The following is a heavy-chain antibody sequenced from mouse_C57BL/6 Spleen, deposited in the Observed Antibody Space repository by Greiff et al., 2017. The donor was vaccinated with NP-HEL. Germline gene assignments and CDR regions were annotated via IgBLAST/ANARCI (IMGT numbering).Heavy chain of an antibody. Sequence: QVQLQQSGAELVRPGASVKLSCKASGYTFTDYYINWVKQRPGQGLEWIARIYPGSGNTYYNEKFKGKATLTAEKSSSTAYMQLSSLTSEDSAVYFCARSSNLAWFAYWGQGTLVTVSA. J-gene: IGHJ3*01. D-gene: IGHD2-5*01. CDR1: GYTFTDYY. CDR3: ARSSNLAWFAY. CDR2: IYPGSGNT. V-gene: IGHV1-76*01.